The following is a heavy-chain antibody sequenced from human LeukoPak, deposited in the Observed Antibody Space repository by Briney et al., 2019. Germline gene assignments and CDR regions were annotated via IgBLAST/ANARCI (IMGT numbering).Heavy chain of an antibody. CDR2: ISYDGGKK. J-gene: IGHJ3*02. CDR3: AKRMIDSGWEDDAFDI. Sequence: GGSLRLSCAASGFTFSSYGVHWVRQAPGKGLEWVAVISYDGGKKYYADSVKGRFTISRDNSKNTLYLQMNSLRAEDTAVYYCAKRMIDSGWEDDAFDIWGQGTMVTVSS. V-gene: IGHV3-30*18. CDR1: GFTFSSYG. D-gene: IGHD6-19*01.